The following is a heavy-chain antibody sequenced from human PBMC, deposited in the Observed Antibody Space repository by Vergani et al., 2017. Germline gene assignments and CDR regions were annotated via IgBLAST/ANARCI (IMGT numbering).Heavy chain of an antibody. V-gene: IGHV1-69*06. D-gene: IGHD3-3*01. Sequence: QVQLVQSGAEVKKPGSSVKVSCKASGGTFSSYAISWVRQAPGQGLEWMGGIIPIFGTANYAQKFQGRVTMTTDTSTSTAYMELRSLRSDDTAVYYCARDHDFWSGYYTGSSDYWGQGTLVTVSS. CDR3: ARDHDFWSGYYTGSSDY. J-gene: IGHJ4*02. CDR1: GGTFSSYA. CDR2: IIPIFGTA.